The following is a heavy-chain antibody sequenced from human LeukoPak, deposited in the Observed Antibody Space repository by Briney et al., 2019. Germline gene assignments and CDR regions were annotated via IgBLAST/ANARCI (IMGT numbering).Heavy chain of an antibody. CDR3: ATLPYCSSTSCYDY. CDR1: GFTFTNYW. D-gene: IGHD2-2*01. V-gene: IGHV3-7*01. Sequence: GGSLRLSCAASGFTFTNYWLSWVRQAPGKGLEGVAHIKQDGCEKYYVDSVKGRFTISRDNAKNSLYVQMSSLRAEDMALYYCATLPYCSSTSCYDYWGQGTLVTVSS. CDR2: IKQDGCEK. J-gene: IGHJ4*02.